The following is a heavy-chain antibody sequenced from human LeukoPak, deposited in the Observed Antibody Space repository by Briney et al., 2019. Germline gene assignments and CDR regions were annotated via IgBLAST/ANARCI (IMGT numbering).Heavy chain of an antibody. J-gene: IGHJ4*02. V-gene: IGHV4-34*01. D-gene: IGHD6-19*01. CDR2: INHSGST. CDR1: GGSFSGYY. CDR3: ARGKAVAAPFDY. Sequence: SETLSLTCAVYGGSFSGYYWSWTRQPPGKGLEWIGEINHSGSTNYNPSLKSRVTISVDTSKNQFSLKLSSVTAADTAVYYCARGKAVAAPFDYWGQGTLVTVSS.